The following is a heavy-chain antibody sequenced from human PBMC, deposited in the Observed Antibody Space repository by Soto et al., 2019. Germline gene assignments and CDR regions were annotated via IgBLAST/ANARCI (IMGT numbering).Heavy chain of an antibody. V-gene: IGHV1-46*01. J-gene: IGHJ6*02. D-gene: IGHD1-26*01. CDR3: ARDRMGPPLGMDV. CDR1: GYTFTTYS. CDR2: INPSGGST. Sequence: ASVKVSCKASGYTFTTYSMHWVRQAPGQGLEWMGIINPSGGSTSYAQKFRGRVTMTRDTSTSTVYMELSSLRSEDTAVYYCARDRMGPPLGMDVWGQGTTVTVSS.